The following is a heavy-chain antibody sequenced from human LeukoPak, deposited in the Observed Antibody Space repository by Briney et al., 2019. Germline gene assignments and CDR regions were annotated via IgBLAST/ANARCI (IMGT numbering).Heavy chain of an antibody. CDR3: ARWSGDYKFDY. CDR1: GFTFSSYA. Sequence: PGGSLRLSCAASGFTFSSYAMSWVRQAPGKGLEWVSAISGSGGGTYYAASVKGRFTISRDNSKDTLFLQMNSLRADDTALYYCARWSGDYKFDYWGQGTLVTVSS. V-gene: IGHV3-23*01. J-gene: IGHJ4*02. CDR2: ISGSGGGT. D-gene: IGHD3-3*01.